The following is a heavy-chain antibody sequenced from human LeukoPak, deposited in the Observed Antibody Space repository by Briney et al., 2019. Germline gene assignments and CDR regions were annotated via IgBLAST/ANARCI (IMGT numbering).Heavy chain of an antibody. J-gene: IGHJ4*02. Sequence: ASVKVSCKASGYTFTSYYMHWVRQAPGQGLEWMGIINPSGGSTNYAQKFQGRVTMTRDMSTSTVYMELSSLRSEDTAVYYCARDGVAAVYYFDYWGQGTLVTVSS. CDR2: INPSGGST. CDR1: GYTFTSYY. CDR3: ARDGVAAVYYFDY. V-gene: IGHV1-46*01. D-gene: IGHD3-3*01.